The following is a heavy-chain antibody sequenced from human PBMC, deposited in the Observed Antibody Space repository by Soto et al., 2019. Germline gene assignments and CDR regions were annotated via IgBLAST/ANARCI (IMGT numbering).Heavy chain of an antibody. CDR3: ARVHCSAGTCLDGLDF. CDR2: IYYRSKWFH. V-gene: IGHV6-1*01. CDR1: GDSVSSNGAC. J-gene: IGHJ6*02. D-gene: IGHD2-15*01. Sequence: SQTLSLTCVIPGDSVSSNGACWNWIRQSPSRGLQWLGRIYYRSKWFHDYAASVESRMAINPDTSRNQFSLQLNYVTPEDTAVYYCARVHCSAGTCLDGLDFWGRGTTVTVSS.